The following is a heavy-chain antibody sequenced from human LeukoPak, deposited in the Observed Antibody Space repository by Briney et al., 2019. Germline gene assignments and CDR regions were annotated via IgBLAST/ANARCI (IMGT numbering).Heavy chain of an antibody. J-gene: IGHJ4*02. V-gene: IGHV3-23*01. CDR1: GFTLSNYA. CDR3: ATQYFDY. Sequence: PGGSLRLSCAASGFTLSNYAMSWVRQAPGQGLEWVSTISDSGGSTYYADSVKGRFTLSRDNSKSTLSLQMNSLRADDTAVYYCATQYFDYWGQGTLVTVSS. CDR2: ISDSGGST.